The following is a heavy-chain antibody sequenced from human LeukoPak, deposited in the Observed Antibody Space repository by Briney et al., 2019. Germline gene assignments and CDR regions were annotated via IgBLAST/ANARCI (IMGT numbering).Heavy chain of an antibody. Sequence: QPGGSLRLSCAASGFVFSSYWMIWVRQAPGKGLEWVAGISDSGGRTNYADSVKGRFTISRDNPKNTLYLQMNSLRAEDTAVYFCAKRGVVIRVILVGFHKEAYYFDSWGQGALVTVSS. V-gene: IGHV3-23*01. CDR1: GFVFSSYW. CDR2: ISDSGGRT. D-gene: IGHD3-22*01. CDR3: AKRGVVIRVILVGFHKEAYYFDS. J-gene: IGHJ4*02.